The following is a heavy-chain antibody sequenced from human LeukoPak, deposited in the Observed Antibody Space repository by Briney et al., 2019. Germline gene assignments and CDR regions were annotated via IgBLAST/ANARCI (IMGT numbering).Heavy chain of an antibody. V-gene: IGHV4-4*07. CDR1: GGSISSYY. CDR3: ARVARSYYYYGMDV. CDR2: IYTSGST. Sequence: PSETLSLTCSVSGGSISSYYWSWIRQPAGKGLEWIGRIYTSGSTNYNPSLKSRVTMSVDTSKNQFSLKLSSVTAADTAVYYCARVARSYYYYGMDVWGQGTTVTVSS. J-gene: IGHJ6*02.